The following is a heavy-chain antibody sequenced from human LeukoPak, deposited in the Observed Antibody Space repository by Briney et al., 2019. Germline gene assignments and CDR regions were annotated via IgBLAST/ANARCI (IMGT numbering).Heavy chain of an antibody. J-gene: IGHJ6*03. V-gene: IGHV4-31*03. CDR3: ARGPYYDFWSGYPYMDV. CDR1: GGSISSGAYC. Sequence: PSETLSLTCTVSGGSISSGAYCWSWIRQRPGKGLEWIGYMYYDGSTYSNPSLKSRLTISVDTSKNQFSLKLSSVTAADTAVYYCARGPYYDFWSGYPYMDVWGKGTMVTVSS. CDR2: MYYDGST. D-gene: IGHD3-3*01.